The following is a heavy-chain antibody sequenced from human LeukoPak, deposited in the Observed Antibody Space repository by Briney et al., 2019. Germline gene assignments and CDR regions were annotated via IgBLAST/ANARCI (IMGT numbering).Heavy chain of an antibody. CDR1: GYTFTSYG. CDR3: ARRITMVRGGRPRDY. V-gene: IGHV1-18*04. Sequence: ASVKVSCKASGYTFTSYGISWVRQAPGQGLEWMAWISAYNGNTNYAQKLQGRVTMTTDTSTRTAYMELRSLRSDDTAVYYCARRITMVRGGRPRDYWGQGTLVTVSS. CDR2: ISAYNGNT. J-gene: IGHJ4*02. D-gene: IGHD3-10*01.